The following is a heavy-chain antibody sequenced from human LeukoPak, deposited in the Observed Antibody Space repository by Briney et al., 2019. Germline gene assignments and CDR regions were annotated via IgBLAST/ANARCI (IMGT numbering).Heavy chain of an antibody. CDR3: ARGPVLRFLEWLYPRNYYYYGMDV. CDR2: IIPIFGTA. J-gene: IGHJ6*02. D-gene: IGHD3-3*01. CDR1: GGTFSSYA. Sequence: SVKVSCKASGGTFSSYAISWVRQAPGQGLEWMGGIIPIFGTANYAQKLQGRVTMTTDTSTSTAYMELRSLRSDDTAVYYCARGPVLRFLEWLYPRNYYYYGMDVWGQGTTVTVSS. V-gene: IGHV1-69*05.